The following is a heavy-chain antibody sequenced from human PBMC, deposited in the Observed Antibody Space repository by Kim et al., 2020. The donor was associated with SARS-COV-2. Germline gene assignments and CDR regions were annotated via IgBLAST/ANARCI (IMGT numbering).Heavy chain of an antibody. D-gene: IGHD3-16*02. V-gene: IGHV3-15*01. Sequence: GGSLRLSCAASGFTFSNAWMSWVRQAPGKGLEWVGRIKSKTDGGTTDYAAPVKGRFTISRDDSKNTLYLQMNSLKTEDTAVYYCTTDSSSDYDYVWGSYRPDYWGQGTLVTVSS. CDR3: TTDSSSDYDYVWGSYRPDY. J-gene: IGHJ4*02. CDR2: IKSKTDGGTT. CDR1: GFTFSNAW.